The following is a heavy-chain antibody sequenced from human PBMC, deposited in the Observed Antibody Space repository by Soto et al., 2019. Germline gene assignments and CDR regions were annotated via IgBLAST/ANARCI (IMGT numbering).Heavy chain of an antibody. V-gene: IGHV5-51*01. Sequence: GESLKIPCHAPGYTFTNYWNAWVRHMAGRGLEWLGVIFPRDCNTRYNSAFEGQLTISSDRSIDTAYHQWTSLEASATAIFFCARLGSLLQPIDYWGQGTLVTVSS. CDR1: GYTFTNYW. D-gene: IGHD3-10*01. J-gene: IGHJ4*02. CDR3: ARLGSLLQPIDY. CDR2: IFPRDCNT.